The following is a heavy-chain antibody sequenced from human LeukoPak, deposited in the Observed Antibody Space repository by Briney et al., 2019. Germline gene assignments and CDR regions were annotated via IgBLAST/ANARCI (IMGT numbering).Heavy chain of an antibody. V-gene: IGHV1-18*01. J-gene: IGHJ4*02. CDR1: GYTFTSYG. D-gene: IGHD4-11*01. CDR2: ISAYNGNT. CDR3: AIHDYSNRVDFDY. Sequence: VASVTVSCKASGYTFTSYGISWVRQAPGQGLEWMGWISAYNGNTNYAQKLQGRVTVTTDTSTSTAYMELRSLRSDDTAVYYCAIHDYSNRVDFDYWGQGTLVTVSS.